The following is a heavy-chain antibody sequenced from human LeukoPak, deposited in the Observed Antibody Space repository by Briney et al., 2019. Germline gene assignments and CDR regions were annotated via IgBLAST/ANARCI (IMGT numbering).Heavy chain of an antibody. J-gene: IGHJ6*03. CDR1: GYTFTSCD. CDR2: MNPNSGNT. CDR3: ARGLDYGLYYWYYYMDV. D-gene: IGHD4-17*01. Sequence: ASVKVSCKASGYTFTSCDINWVRQATGQGLEWMGWMNPNSGNTGYAQKFQGRVTMTRNTSISTAYMELSSLRSEDTAVYYCARGLDYGLYYWYYYMDVWGKGTTVTVSS. V-gene: IGHV1-8*01.